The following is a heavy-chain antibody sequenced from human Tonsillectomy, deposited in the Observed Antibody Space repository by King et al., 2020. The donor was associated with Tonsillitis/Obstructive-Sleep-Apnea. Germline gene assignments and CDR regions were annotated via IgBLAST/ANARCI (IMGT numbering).Heavy chain of an antibody. V-gene: IGHV1-2*02. CDR1: GYTFTGYY. D-gene: IGHD2-8*01. Sequence: QLVQSGAEVKKPGASVKVSCKASGYTFTGYYMHWVRQASGQGLEWMGWINPNSGGTNYAQKFQGRVTMTRDTSISTAYMELSRLRSDDTAVYYCARLYCTNGVCHDYWGQGTLVTVSS. J-gene: IGHJ4*02. CDR2: INPNSGGT. CDR3: ARLYCTNGVCHDY.